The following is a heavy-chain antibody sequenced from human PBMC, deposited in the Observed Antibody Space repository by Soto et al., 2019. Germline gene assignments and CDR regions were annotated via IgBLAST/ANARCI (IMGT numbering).Heavy chain of an antibody. CDR1: GFTFSSYA. J-gene: IGHJ6*02. Sequence: LRLSCAASGFTFSSYAMSWVRQAPGKGLEWVSAISGSGGSTYYADSVKGRFTISRDNSKNTLYLQMNSLRAEDTAVYYCAKGGSGWYSYGMDVWGQGTTVTVSS. CDR3: AKGGSGWYSYGMDV. CDR2: ISGSGGST. V-gene: IGHV3-23*01. D-gene: IGHD6-19*01.